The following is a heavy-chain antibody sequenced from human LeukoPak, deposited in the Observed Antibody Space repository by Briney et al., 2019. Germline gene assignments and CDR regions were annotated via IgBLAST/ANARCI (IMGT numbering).Heavy chain of an antibody. CDR1: GYTFTSYD. V-gene: IGHV1-8*01. J-gene: IGHJ6*03. CDR2: MNPNSGNT. Sequence: ASVKVSCKASGYTFTSYDINWVRQATGQGLEWMGWMNPNSGNTGYAQKFQGRVTMTRNTSISTAYMELSSLRSEDTAVYYCARGLLGFGELSLYYFYYMDVWGKGTTVTISS. CDR3: ARGLLGFGELSLYYFYYMDV. D-gene: IGHD3-10*01.